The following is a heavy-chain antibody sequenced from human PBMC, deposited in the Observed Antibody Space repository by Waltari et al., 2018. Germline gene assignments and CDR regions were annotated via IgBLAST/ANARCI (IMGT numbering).Heavy chain of an antibody. CDR2: IYSSGAV. CDR1: GEPISDDVSRSTY. J-gene: IGHJ1*01. Sequence: QVQLQESGPGLVKPTHTLSLTCTVSGEPISDDVSRSTYWTGIRQSAGKGLEWIGHIYSSGAVDYNPSLRSRVTISLDTPKSHFTLKLTSVTAADTAVYYCANRGVGNYFKYFRLWSPGTLVTVSS. V-gene: IGHV4-61*02. CDR3: ANRGVGNYFKYFRL. D-gene: IGHD1-7*01.